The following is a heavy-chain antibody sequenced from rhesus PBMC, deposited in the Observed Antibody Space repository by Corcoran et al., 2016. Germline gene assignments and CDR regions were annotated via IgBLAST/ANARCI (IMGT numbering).Heavy chain of an antibody. J-gene: IGHJ4*01. D-gene: IGHD5-24*01. Sequence: VQLPESGPGLVTPSETLSLTCAVSGGSISGGYSCGWTPHHPGKGLEWHGNIYGKSASTYYNPALKSRVTISKDTSKNQFSLKLSAVTAADTAVYYCARGRHSGYADYWGQGVLVTVSS. CDR1: GGSISGGYS. CDR3: ARGRHSGYADY. CDR2: IYGKSAST. V-gene: IGHV4S7*01.